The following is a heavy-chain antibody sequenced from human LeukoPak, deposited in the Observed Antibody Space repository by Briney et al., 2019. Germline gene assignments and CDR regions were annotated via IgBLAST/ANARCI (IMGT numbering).Heavy chain of an antibody. Sequence: SETHARTCTVSGGSMSSHYSSWVRQPPGKGLEWIGYISYSGSTNYNPSLNSRVTISVDTSKNQFSLKLSSVTAADTAVYYCARMTSRGRAWSEGNSGGQGTLVTVSS. V-gene: IGHV4-59*08. J-gene: IGHJ5*01. CDR1: GGSMSSHY. D-gene: IGHD6-19*01. CDR3: ARMTSRGRAWSEGNS. CDR2: ISYSGST.